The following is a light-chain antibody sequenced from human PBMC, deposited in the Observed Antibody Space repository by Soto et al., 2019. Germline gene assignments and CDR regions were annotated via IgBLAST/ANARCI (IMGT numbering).Light chain of an antibody. CDR1: QSVSSC. V-gene: IGKV3-11*01. CDR3: PHRPHWHPYI. Sequence: ENVLTQSPATVSLSPGERATISCRASQSVSSCLAWYQQKPGQAPRLLIYDASNMSTGIPARFSGSGSGTAFFLTISSLEPEALSVYYSPHRPHWHPYIFGHGTKLEIK. J-gene: IGKJ2*01. CDR2: DAS.